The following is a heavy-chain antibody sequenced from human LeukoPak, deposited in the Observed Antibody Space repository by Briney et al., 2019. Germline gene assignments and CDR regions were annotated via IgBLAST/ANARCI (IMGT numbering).Heavy chain of an antibody. J-gene: IGHJ4*02. Sequence: PGGSLRLSCAASGFTFSRSAMTWVRQGPGTGLEFVASIICSGGATYYADSVKGRFTISRDNSKNTLYLQMNSLRAEDTALYYCAKDGLYYDGSEHVYYFDSWGQGTLVSVSS. D-gene: IGHD3-22*01. V-gene: IGHV3-23*01. CDR3: AKDGLYYDGSEHVYYFDS. CDR2: IICSGGAT. CDR1: GFTFSRSA.